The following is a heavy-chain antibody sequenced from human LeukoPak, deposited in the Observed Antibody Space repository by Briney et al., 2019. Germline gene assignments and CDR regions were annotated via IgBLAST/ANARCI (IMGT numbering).Heavy chain of an antibody. V-gene: IGHV3-23*01. Sequence: GGSLRLSCAASDFTFNNAWMNWVRQAPGKGLEWVSSISDSGGSTYYADSVKGRSTLSRDNSKNTLYLQMNSLRVEDTAVYYCAKSKEGAGPYYFDYWGQGTLVPVSS. J-gene: IGHJ4*02. CDR3: AKSKEGAGPYYFDY. CDR1: DFTFNNAW. CDR2: ISDSGGST. D-gene: IGHD6-19*01.